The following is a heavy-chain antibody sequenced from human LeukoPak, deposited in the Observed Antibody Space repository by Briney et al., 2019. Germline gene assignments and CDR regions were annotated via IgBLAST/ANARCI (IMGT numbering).Heavy chain of an antibody. CDR2: IYTSGST. CDR3: ARTEADDYYDSSGSKYYYYYMDV. Sequence: PSETLSLTCTVSGGSISSYYWSWIRQPAGKGLEWIGRIYTSGSTNYNPSLKSRVTMSVDTSKNQFSLKLSSVTAADTAVYYCARTEADDYYDSSGSKYYYYYMDVWGKGTTVTVSS. CDR1: GGSISSYY. V-gene: IGHV4-4*07. D-gene: IGHD3-22*01. J-gene: IGHJ6*03.